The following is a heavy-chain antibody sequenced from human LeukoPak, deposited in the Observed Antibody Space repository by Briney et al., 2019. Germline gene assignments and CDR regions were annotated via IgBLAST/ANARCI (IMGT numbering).Heavy chain of an antibody. CDR1: GASISSYY. J-gene: IGHJ4*02. D-gene: IGHD5-24*01. CDR2: FCYSGST. CDR3: ARGGPDIEMATTIDF. V-gene: IGHV4-59*01. Sequence: SETLSPTCTVSGASISSYYWSWIRQPPGKGLEWIGYFCYSGSTNYNPSLKSRVTISAGTSKNQFSLKLTSVTAADTAVYYCARGGPDIEMATTIDFWGQGTLVTVSS.